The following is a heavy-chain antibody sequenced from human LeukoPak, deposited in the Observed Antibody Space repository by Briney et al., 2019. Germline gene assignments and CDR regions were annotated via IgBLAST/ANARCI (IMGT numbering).Heavy chain of an antibody. CDR3: ARDPINHRNEAFDI. D-gene: IGHD1-14*01. CDR2: INPNSGGT. V-gene: IGHV1-2*02. Sequence: ASVKVSCTASGYTFTGYSIHWVRQAPGQGLEWMGWINPNSGGTKYAQTFQGRVTMTRDTSISTAYMELSSLRSDDTAVYYCARDPINHRNEAFDIWGQGTMVTVSS. CDR1: GYTFTGYS. J-gene: IGHJ3*02.